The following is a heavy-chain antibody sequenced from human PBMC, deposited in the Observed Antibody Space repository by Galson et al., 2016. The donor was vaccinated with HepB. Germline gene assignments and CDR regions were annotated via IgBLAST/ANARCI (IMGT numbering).Heavy chain of an antibody. CDR2: IDSDDVK. CDR3: AREYQLLVSDY. V-gene: IGHV2-70*11. J-gene: IGHJ4*02. D-gene: IGHD2-2*01. CDR1: GFSFNTRGMC. Sequence: PALVKPTQTLTLTCSFSGFSFNTRGMCVSWIRQPPGKALEWLARIDSDDVKHYSISLKSRLTISKDTSKNQVVLSMTNIDPADTAMYYCAREYQLLVSDYWGPGILVTVSS.